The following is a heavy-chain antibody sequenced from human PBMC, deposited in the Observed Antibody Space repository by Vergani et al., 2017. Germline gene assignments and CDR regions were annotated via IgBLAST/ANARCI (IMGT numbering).Heavy chain of an antibody. D-gene: IGHD2-21*02. J-gene: IGHJ3*02. CDR1: GFTFSSYA. CDR3: AKAPFPFVVVTGAFDI. Sequence: TASGFTFSSYAMSWVRQAPGKGLEWVSAISGSGGSTYYADSVKGRFTISRDNSKNTLYLQMNSLRAEDTAVYYCAKAPFPFVVVTGAFDIWGQGTMVTVSS. V-gene: IGHV3-23*01. CDR2: ISGSGGST.